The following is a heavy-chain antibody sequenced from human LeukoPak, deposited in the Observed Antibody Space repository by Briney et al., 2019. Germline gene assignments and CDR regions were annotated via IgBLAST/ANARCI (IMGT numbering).Heavy chain of an antibody. D-gene: IGHD5-12*01. Sequence: GGSLRLSCAASGFTFGSYWMSWVRQAPGKGLEWVANIKQDGSEKYYVDSVKGRFTISRDNAKNSLYLQMNSLRAEDTAVYYCANLRLGGYFDYWGQGTLVTVSS. CDR3: ANLRLGGYFDY. J-gene: IGHJ4*02. CDR1: GFTFGSYW. V-gene: IGHV3-7*01. CDR2: IKQDGSEK.